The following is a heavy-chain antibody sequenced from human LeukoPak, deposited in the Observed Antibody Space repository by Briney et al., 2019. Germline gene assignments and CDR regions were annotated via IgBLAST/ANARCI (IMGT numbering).Heavy chain of an antibody. J-gene: IGHJ4*02. CDR2: IYSGGST. D-gene: IGHD4-23*01. Sequence: GGSLRLSCAASGFTVSSNYMSWVRQAPGKGLEWVSVIYSGGSTYYADSVKGRFTISRHNSKNTLYLQMNSLRAEDTSVYYCARLHAYGGNPGPYYFDYWAQGTLVTVPS. CDR1: GFTVSSNY. V-gene: IGHV3-53*04. CDR3: ARLHAYGGNPGPYYFDY.